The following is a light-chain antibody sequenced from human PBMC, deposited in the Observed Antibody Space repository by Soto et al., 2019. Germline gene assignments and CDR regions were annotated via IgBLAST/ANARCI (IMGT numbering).Light chain of an antibody. CDR2: GAS. V-gene: IGKV3-20*01. CDR1: QSVSSSY. CDR3: QQYDGSPRT. Sequence: EVVLTQSPGTLSLSPGERATLSCRASQSVSSSYLAWYQKKPGQAPRLLIYGASSRATGIPDRISGSGSGTDFTLTISRLEPEDFAVYYCQQYDGSPRTFGQGTRVEIK. J-gene: IGKJ1*01.